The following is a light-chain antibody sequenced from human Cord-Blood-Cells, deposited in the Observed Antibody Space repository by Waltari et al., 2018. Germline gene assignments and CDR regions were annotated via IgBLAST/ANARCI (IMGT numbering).Light chain of an antibody. CDR1: SRDVGGYNY. Sequence: GSPGQSITISCTGTSRDVGGYNYVSWYQQHQSKAPKLTIYDVSNRPSGVSNRFSGSKSGNTASLTISGLQAEDEADYYCSSYTSSSTYVVFGGGTKLTVL. J-gene: IGLJ2*01. CDR2: DVS. CDR3: SSYTSSSTYVV. V-gene: IGLV2-14*04.